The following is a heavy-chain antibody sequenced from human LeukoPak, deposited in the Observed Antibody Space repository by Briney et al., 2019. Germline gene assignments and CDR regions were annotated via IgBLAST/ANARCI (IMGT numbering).Heavy chain of an antibody. J-gene: IGHJ1*01. CDR1: GYTFTGYY. CDR2: INPNSGGT. V-gene: IGHV1-2*02. Sequence: ASVKVSCKASGYTFTGYYMHWVRQAPGQGLEWMGWINPNSGGTNYAQKFQGRVTMTRDTSISTAYMKLSRLRSDDTAVYYCAREDLYYYDSSGSEYFQHWGQGTLVTVSS. D-gene: IGHD3-22*01. CDR3: AREDLYYYDSSGSEYFQH.